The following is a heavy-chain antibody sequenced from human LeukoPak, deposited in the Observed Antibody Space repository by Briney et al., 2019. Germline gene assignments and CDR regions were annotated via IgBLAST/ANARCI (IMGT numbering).Heavy chain of an antibody. D-gene: IGHD2-2*01. V-gene: IGHV1-69*01. Sequence: EASVKVSCKASGGTFSSYAISWVQQAPGQGLEWMGGIIPIFGTANYAQKFQGRVTITADESTSTAYMELSSLRSEDTAVYYCARDCPFGPYFRYCSRGYYGMDVWGKGTTVTVSS. CDR1: GGTFSSYA. CDR3: ARDCPFGPYFRYCSRGYYGMDV. CDR2: IIPIFGTA. J-gene: IGHJ6*04.